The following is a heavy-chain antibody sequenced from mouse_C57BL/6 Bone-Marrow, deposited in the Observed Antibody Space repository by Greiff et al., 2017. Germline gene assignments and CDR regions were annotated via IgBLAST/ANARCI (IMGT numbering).Heavy chain of an antibody. D-gene: IGHD3-2*02. V-gene: IGHV2-6*01. J-gene: IGHJ3*01. CDR1: GFSLTSYG. Sequence: QVQLKESGPGLVSPSQSLSITCTVSGFSLTSYGVDWVRQSPGKGLEWLGVIWGVGSTNYNSALKSRLSISKDNSKSQVFLKMNSLQTDDTAMYYCASEGDSSGYPFAYWGQGTLVTVSA. CDR3: ASEGDSSGYPFAY. CDR2: IWGVGST.